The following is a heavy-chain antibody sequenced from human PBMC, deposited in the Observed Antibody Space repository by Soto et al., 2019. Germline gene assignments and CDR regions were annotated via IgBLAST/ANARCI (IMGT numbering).Heavy chain of an antibody. Sequence: QVQLVQSEGELRQPGASVTVSCRASGYTFTSSGLIGVRQAPGQGLECMGSISSNSGATTYAQNLQGRLTLTTDTSTSTANMEPSSLSADDTAIYQCVREMLNRSGPQNSFDYWGVGALTTASS. J-gene: IGHJ4*02. CDR3: VREMLNRSGPQNSFDY. CDR2: ISSNSGAT. V-gene: IGHV1-18*01. D-gene: IGHD6-25*01. CDR1: GYTFTSSG.